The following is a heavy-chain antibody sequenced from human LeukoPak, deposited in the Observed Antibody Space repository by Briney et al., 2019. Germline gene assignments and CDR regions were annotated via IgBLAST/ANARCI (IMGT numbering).Heavy chain of an antibody. CDR1: GFIFSNYW. Sequence: PRGSLRLSCAASGFIFSNYWMHWFRQAPGKGLVWVSRINSDGSDTTYADSVKGRFTISRDNAHNTLYLRMNSLRAEDTAVYYCARILGGYYSDFWGQGTLVTVSS. CDR2: INSDGSDT. CDR3: ARILGGYYSDF. D-gene: IGHD3-22*01. V-gene: IGHV3-74*01. J-gene: IGHJ4*02.